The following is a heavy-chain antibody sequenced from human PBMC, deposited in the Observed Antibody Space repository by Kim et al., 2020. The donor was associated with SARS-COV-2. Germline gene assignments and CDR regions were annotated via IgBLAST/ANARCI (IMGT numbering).Heavy chain of an antibody. D-gene: IGHD6-13*01. Sequence: GESLKISCKGSGYSFTSYWISWVRQMPGKGLEWMGRIDPSDSYTNYSPSFQGHVTIAADKSISTAYLQWSSLKASDTAMYYCAGRAKYSSSVDYYYYGMDVWGQGTTVTVSS. CDR1: GYSFTSYW. CDR3: AGRAKYSSSVDYYYYGMDV. CDR2: IDPSDSYT. V-gene: IGHV5-10-1*01. J-gene: IGHJ6*02.